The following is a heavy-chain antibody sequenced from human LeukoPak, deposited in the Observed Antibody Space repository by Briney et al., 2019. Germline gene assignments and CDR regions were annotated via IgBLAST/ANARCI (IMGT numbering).Heavy chain of an antibody. D-gene: IGHD4-17*01. Sequence: GGSLRPSCAASGFTFSSYAMSWVRQAPGKGLEWVSAISGSGGSTYYADSVKGRFTISRDNSKNTLYLQMNSLRAEDTAVYYCAHAGDYGYFDYWGQGTLVTVSS. CDR3: AHAGDYGYFDY. V-gene: IGHV3-23*01. CDR2: ISGSGGST. J-gene: IGHJ4*02. CDR1: GFTFSSYA.